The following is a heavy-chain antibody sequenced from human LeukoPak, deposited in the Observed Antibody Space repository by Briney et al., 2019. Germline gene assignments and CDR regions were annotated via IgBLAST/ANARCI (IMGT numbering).Heavy chain of an antibody. Sequence: GGSLRLSCAASGFAFSTSPMHWVRQAPGKGLEWVAVISYDGSNKFYADSVRGRFTISRDNSKNTVYLQMNSLRTEDTAVYYCARDNSDWNYLDYWGQGTLVTVSS. CDR3: ARDNSDWNYLDY. V-gene: IGHV3-30*04. J-gene: IGHJ4*02. D-gene: IGHD1-1*01. CDR1: GFAFSTSP. CDR2: ISYDGSNK.